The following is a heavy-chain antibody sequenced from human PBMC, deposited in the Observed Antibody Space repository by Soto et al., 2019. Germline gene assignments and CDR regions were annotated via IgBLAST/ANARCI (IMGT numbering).Heavy chain of an antibody. CDR1: GGGNLRDYR. CDR2: IIPKLGSA. CDR3: ARGGDGYNFGAVY. Sequence: QVQLVQSGAEVKEPGSSVKVSCKASGGGNLRDYRTTWVRRAPGQGLEWMGGIIPKLGSANYAQYFQGRVTVTAEESTNNAYMELRSLRSDDTAVYYWARGGDGYNFGAVYLGHRTPVPVSS. J-gene: IGHJ4*01. V-gene: IGHV1-69*01. D-gene: IGHD2-21*01.